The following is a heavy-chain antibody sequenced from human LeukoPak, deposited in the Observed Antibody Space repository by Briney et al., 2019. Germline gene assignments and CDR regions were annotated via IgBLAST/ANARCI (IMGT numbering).Heavy chain of an antibody. CDR2: IYYSGST. V-gene: IGHV4-61*01. J-gene: IGHJ4*02. Sequence: PSETLSLTCTVSGGSVSSDTCYWTWIRQPPGKGLEWIGYIYYSGSTNYNPSLKSRVTISVDTSKNQFSLKLSSVTAADTAVYYCARDSSFDYWGQGTLVTVSS. CDR1: GGSVSSDTCY. CDR3: ARDSSFDY.